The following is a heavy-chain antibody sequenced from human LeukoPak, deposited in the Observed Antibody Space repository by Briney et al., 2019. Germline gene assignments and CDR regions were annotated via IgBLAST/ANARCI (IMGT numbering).Heavy chain of an antibody. CDR3: ARDLRRGGHDF. Sequence: GGSLRLSCAVSGFTFSGFWMSWSRQAPGKGLEWVASINSDGSEGYYADVVKGRFTISRDNAKNSLYLQINSLRAEDTAVYYCARDLRRGGHDFGGQGTLVTVSS. CDR1: GFTFSGFW. D-gene: IGHD2-15*01. V-gene: IGHV3-7*01. J-gene: IGHJ4*02. CDR2: INSDGSEG.